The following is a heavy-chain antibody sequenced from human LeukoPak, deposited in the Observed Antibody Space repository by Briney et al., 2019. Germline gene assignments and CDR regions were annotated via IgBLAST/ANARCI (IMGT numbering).Heavy chain of an antibody. J-gene: IGHJ4*02. V-gene: IGHV3-7*01. CDR1: GFTFSSYW. D-gene: IGHD2-2*01. CDR3: ARDSGGYQLLWGFDY. CDR2: IKQDGSEK. Sequence: PGGSLRLSCAASGFTFSSYWMSWVRQAPGKGLEWVANIKQDGSEKYYVDSVKGRFTISRDNAKNSLYLQMNSLRAEDTAVYYCARDSGGYQLLWGFDYWGQGTLVTVSS.